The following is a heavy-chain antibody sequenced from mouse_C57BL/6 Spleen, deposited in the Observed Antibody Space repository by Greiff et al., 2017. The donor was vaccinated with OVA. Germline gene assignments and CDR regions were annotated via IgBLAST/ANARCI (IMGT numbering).Heavy chain of an antibody. CDR2: INPNNGGT. J-gene: IGHJ4*01. CDR1: GYTFTDYN. Sequence: EVQLQQSGPELVKPGASVKMSCKASGYTFTDYNMHWVKQSHGKSLEWIGSINPNNGGTSSNQKFKGKATLTVNKSSSTAYMELRSLTSEDSSVYNCARRRIAQAQYYAMDYWGQGTSVTVSS. CDR3: ARRRIAQAQYYAMDY. V-gene: IGHV1-22*01. D-gene: IGHD3-2*02.